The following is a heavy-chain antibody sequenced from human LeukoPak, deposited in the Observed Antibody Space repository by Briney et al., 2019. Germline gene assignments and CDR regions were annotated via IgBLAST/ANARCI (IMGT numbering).Heavy chain of an antibody. V-gene: IGHV4-4*02. CDR1: GDSISSTSW. CDR2: IYHSGST. CDR3: ARHMYDFWSDYGDF. Sequence: PSETLSLTCAVSGDSISSTSWWSWVRQPPGKGLEWIGEIYHSGSTYYNPSLKSRVTISVDTSKNQFSLNLSSVTAADTAVYYCARHMYDFWSDYGDFWGQGTLVTVSS. D-gene: IGHD3-3*01. J-gene: IGHJ4*02.